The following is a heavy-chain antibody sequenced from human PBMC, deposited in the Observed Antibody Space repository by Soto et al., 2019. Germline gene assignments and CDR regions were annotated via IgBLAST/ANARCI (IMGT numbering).Heavy chain of an antibody. Sequence: ASVKVSCKVSGYTLTELSMHWVRQAPGKGLEWMGGFDPEDGETIYAQKFQGRVTMTEDTSTDTAYMELSSLRSEDTAVYYCATATLFGELYYYYYMDVWGKGTTVTVSS. V-gene: IGHV1-24*01. J-gene: IGHJ6*03. CDR3: ATATLFGELYYYYYMDV. CDR2: FDPEDGET. CDR1: GYTLTELS. D-gene: IGHD3-10*01.